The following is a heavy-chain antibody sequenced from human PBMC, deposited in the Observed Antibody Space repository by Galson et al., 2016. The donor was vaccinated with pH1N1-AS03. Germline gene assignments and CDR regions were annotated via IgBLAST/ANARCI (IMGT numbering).Heavy chain of an antibody. J-gene: IGHJ6*02. Sequence: SLRLSCAASGFTFSSYAMHWVRQAPGKGLEWVALISDVGSNKYYADSVTGRFTISRDNSKNTLYLQMNSLRAEDTAVYYCARGIGGGWLHYYYYGMDVWGQGTTVTVSS. CDR1: GFTFSSYA. CDR3: ARGIGGGWLHYYYYGMDV. D-gene: IGHD6-19*01. CDR2: ISDVGSNK. V-gene: IGHV3-30*04.